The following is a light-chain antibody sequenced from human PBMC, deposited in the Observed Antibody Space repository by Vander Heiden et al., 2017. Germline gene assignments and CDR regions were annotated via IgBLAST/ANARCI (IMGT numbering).Light chain of an antibody. CDR3: GTCERSLSAGRV. CDR2: DNN. V-gene: IGLV1-51*01. CDR1: SANIGNNY. J-gene: IGLJ3*02. Sequence: QSVLTQPPSVSAAPGQKVTISCSGRSANIGNNYVSWYQQLPGTAPNLLIYDNNKRPSGIPDRFSGSKSGTSATLGITGLQTGDEADYYCGTCERSLSAGRVFGGGTKLTVL.